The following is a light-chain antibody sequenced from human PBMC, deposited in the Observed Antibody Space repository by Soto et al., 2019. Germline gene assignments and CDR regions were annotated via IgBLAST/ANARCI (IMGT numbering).Light chain of an antibody. CDR1: QGISKS. CDR2: GAS. J-gene: IGKJ4*01. V-gene: IGKV1-17*03. Sequence: DIQMTQSPSAMSASVGDIVTITCRASQGISKSLAWFQQKPGKVPKRLIYGASSLQSGVPSRFSGSGSGTEFTLTISSLQPEDFATYYCLQHKSYPLTFGGGTKVDI. CDR3: LQHKSYPLT.